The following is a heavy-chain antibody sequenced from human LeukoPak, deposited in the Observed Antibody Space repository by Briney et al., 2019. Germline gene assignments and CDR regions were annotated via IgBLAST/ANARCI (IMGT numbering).Heavy chain of an antibody. CDR3: ARRPYSGSYYVDY. J-gene: IGHJ4*02. CDR1: GFTFSNYA. CDR2: ISSNGHST. Sequence: GGSPRLSCAASGFTFSNYAMHWVRQAPGKGLEYVSAISSNGHSTDYAISVKGRFTISRDNSKNTLYLQMGSLGAEDMAVYYCARRPYSGSYYVDYWGQGTLVTVSS. D-gene: IGHD1-26*01. V-gene: IGHV3-64*01.